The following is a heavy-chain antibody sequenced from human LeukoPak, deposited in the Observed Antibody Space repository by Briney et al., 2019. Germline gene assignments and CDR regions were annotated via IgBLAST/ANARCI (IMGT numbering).Heavy chain of an antibody. CDR2: IIPIFGTA. J-gene: IGHJ6*04. D-gene: IGHD3-10*01. Sequence: SVKVSCKASGGTFSSYAISWVRQAPGQGLEWMGGIIPIFGTANYAQKFQGRVTITADKSTSTAYMELSSLRSENTAVYYCAREMYYYGSGSWDYGMDVWGKGTTVTASS. CDR1: GGTFSSYA. V-gene: IGHV1-69*06. CDR3: AREMYYYGSGSWDYGMDV.